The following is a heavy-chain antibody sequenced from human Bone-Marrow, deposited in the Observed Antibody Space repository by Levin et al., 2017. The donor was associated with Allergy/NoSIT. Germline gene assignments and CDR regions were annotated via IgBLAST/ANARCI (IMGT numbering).Heavy chain of an antibody. CDR1: GDSISSGDYY. D-gene: IGHD2-2*01. J-gene: IGHJ4*02. CDR3: ARTNLGYCSYPNCYAKGVYFDY. V-gene: IGHV4-30-4*01. CDR2: IYYSGSS. Sequence: SETLSLTCTVSGDSISSGDYYWSWIRQPPGKGLEWIGYIYYSGSSYYKPSLGVPITISVDTSKNHFSLELSSVTAADTAVYYCARTNLGYCSYPNCYAKGVYFDYWGQGALVTVSS.